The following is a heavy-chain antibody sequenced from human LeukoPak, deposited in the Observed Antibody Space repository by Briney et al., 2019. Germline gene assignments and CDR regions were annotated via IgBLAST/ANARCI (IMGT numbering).Heavy chain of an antibody. CDR2: ISSSSSYI. D-gene: IGHD3-10*01. CDR3: ARVQGDMVRGVIIFGYYFDY. Sequence: GGSLRLSCAASGLTFSSYSMNWVRQAPGKGLEGVSSISSSSSYIYYADSVKGRFTISRDNAKNSLYLQMNSLRAEDTAVYYCARVQGDMVRGVIIFGYYFDYWGQGTLVTVSS. J-gene: IGHJ4*02. V-gene: IGHV3-21*01. CDR1: GLTFSSYS.